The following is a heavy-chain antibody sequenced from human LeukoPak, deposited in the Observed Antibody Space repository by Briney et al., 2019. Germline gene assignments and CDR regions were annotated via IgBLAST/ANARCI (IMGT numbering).Heavy chain of an antibody. J-gene: IGHJ4*02. CDR1: GGSINSYY. Sequence: PSETLSLTCIVSGGSINSYYWSWIRQPPGKGLEWIGYIYYSGSTNYNPSLKSRVTISVDTSKNQFSLKLSSVTAADTAVYYCARGPDIVVVPAAPSRDYWGQGTLVTVSS. D-gene: IGHD2-2*01. CDR3: ARGPDIVVVPAAPSRDY. V-gene: IGHV4-59*01. CDR2: IYYSGST.